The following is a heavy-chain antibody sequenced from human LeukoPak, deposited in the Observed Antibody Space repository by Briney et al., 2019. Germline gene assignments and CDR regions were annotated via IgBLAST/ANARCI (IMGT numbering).Heavy chain of an antibody. CDR1: GGSLSSYY. CDR3: ARGPYCGGDGYFYY. J-gene: IGHJ4*03. CDR2: IYASGTT. Sequence: SETLSPTCTVSGGSLSSYYWSWIRQPAGKGLEWVGRIYASGTTNYNPSLKSRVTMSVDTSKNQFSLKVTSVTAADTAIYYCARGPYCGGDGYFYYSGRGNLCTVSS. D-gene: IGHD2-21*02. V-gene: IGHV4-4*07.